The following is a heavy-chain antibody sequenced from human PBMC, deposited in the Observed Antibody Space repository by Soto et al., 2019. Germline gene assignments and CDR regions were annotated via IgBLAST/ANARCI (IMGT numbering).Heavy chain of an antibody. J-gene: IGHJ5*02. Sequence: SETLSLTCTVSGGSIISYYWSWILQPPWKGLEWIGYIYYSGSTNYNPSLKSRVTISVDTSKNQFSLKLSSVTAADTAVYYCASTPTLGYCSGGSCYPPYNWFDPWGQGTLVTVSS. CDR2: IYYSGST. D-gene: IGHD2-15*01. CDR3: ASTPTLGYCSGGSCYPPYNWFDP. V-gene: IGHV4-59*08. CDR1: GGSIISYY.